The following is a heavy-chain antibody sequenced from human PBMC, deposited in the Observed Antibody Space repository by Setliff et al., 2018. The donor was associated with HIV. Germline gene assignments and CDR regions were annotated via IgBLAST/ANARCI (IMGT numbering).Heavy chain of an antibody. CDR3: ARYALAVPGYHNAFDI. D-gene: IGHD6-19*01. V-gene: IGHV3-48*01. J-gene: IGHJ3*02. Sequence: GGSLRLSCAASGFSFSSYGMNWVRQAPGKGLEWVSYISSTSSNKYYVDSVEGRFTISRDNADNSLYLQMNSLRAEDTAVYYCARYALAVPGYHNAFDIWGQGTMVTVS. CDR1: GFSFSSYG. CDR2: ISSTSSNK.